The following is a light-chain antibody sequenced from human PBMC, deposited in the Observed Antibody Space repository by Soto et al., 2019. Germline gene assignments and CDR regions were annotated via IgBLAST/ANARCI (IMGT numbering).Light chain of an antibody. V-gene: IGLV1-47*01. CDR1: TSNILRNY. Sequence: QSVLTQPPSASGNPGQRLTISCSGSTSNILRNYVYWYRQLPGTAPRLLISMNDQRPSGVPDRFSGSKSGTSASLAISGLRSEDEADYYCSSFTTSYFYVFGPGTKVTVL. J-gene: IGLJ1*01. CDR2: MND. CDR3: SSFTTSYFYV.